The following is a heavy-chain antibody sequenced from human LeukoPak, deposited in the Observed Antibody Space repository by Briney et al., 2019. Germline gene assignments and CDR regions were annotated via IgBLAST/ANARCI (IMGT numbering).Heavy chain of an antibody. CDR2: IKSKTDGGTT. Sequence: GGSLRLSCAASGFTFSNAWMSWVRQAPGKGLEWVGRIKSKTDGGTTDYAAPVKGRFTISRDDSKSIAYLQMNSLKTEDTAVYYCTRGDRPGDAFDIWGQGTMVTVSS. CDR1: GFTFSNAW. V-gene: IGHV3-15*01. J-gene: IGHJ3*02. CDR3: TRGDRPGDAFDI.